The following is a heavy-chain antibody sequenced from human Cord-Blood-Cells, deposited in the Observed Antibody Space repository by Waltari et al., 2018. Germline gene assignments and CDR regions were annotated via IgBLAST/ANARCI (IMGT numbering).Heavy chain of an antibody. Sequence: QVQLQQWGAGLLKPAETLSLTCAVYGGSFRGYYWCGILQPPGKGLEWIGEINHSGSTNYNPSLKSRVTISVDTSKNQFSLKLSSVTAADTAVYYCARRAFYYYDSSGYYYWGQGTLVTVSS. D-gene: IGHD3-22*01. CDR1: GGSFRGYY. V-gene: IGHV4-34*01. CDR3: ARRAFYYYDSSGYYY. J-gene: IGHJ4*02. CDR2: INHSGST.